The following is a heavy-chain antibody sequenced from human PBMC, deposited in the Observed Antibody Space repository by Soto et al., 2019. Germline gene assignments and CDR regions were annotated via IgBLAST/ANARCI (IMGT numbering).Heavy chain of an antibody. CDR2: MNPNSGNT. J-gene: IGHJ4*02. CDR3: ARGPTWAGNVDY. Sequence: QVQLVQSGAEVKKPGASVKVSCKASGYTFTSYDINWVRQATGQGLEWMGWMNPNSGNTGYAQKFQGRVTRTRNTCISTAHMALSSLRSADTAVYYCARGPTWAGNVDYWGQGTLVTVSS. CDR1: GYTFTSYD. V-gene: IGHV1-8*01. D-gene: IGHD1-1*01.